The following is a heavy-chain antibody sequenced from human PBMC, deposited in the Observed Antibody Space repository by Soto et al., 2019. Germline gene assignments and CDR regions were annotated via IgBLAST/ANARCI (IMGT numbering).Heavy chain of an antibody. CDR2: ISYDGSNK. CDR1: GFTFSSYA. Sequence: GGSLRLSCAASGFTFSSYAMSWVRQAPGKGLEWVAVISYDGSNKYYADSVKGRFTISRDNSKNTLYLQMNSLRAEDTAVYYCAKAYSSSWMAWVYYYGMDVWGQGTTVTVSS. CDR3: AKAYSSSWMAWVYYYGMDV. J-gene: IGHJ6*02. D-gene: IGHD6-13*01. V-gene: IGHV3-30*18.